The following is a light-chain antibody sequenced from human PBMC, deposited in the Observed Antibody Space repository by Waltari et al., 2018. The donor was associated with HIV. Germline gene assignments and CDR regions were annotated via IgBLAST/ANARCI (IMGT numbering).Light chain of an antibody. CDR2: DAS. Sequence: EIAMTQSPATVSVSPGERATLSCSASQSIGTKLAWYQQKPGQAPRLVMYDASTRATGLPARFSGSGSGTEFTLTISSLQSEDFAVYYCHHYNNWPRRTFGQGTKVEIK. CDR1: QSIGTK. CDR3: HHYNNWPRRT. J-gene: IGKJ1*01. V-gene: IGKV3-15*01.